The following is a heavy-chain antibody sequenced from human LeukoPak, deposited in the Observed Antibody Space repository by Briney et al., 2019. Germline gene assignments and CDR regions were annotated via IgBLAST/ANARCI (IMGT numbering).Heavy chain of an antibody. V-gene: IGHV3-21*04. Sequence: PGGSLRLSCTASGLTFSTSGFNWVRQAPGKGLEWVASIGPTGSDRYHADSIKGRFTISRDNANNFLYLQMNSLRAEDTAVYYCAKERAAAYYFDYWGQGTLVTVSS. J-gene: IGHJ4*02. D-gene: IGHD6-13*01. CDR2: IGPTGSDR. CDR3: AKERAAAYYFDY. CDR1: GLTFSTSG.